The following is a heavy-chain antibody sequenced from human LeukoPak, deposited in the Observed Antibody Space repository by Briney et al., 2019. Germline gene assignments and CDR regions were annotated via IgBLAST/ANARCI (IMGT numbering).Heavy chain of an antibody. Sequence: GGSLSLSCATSGFTFSTYSMNWVRQAPGKGLEWVSSISSSSSYIYYADSVKGRFTISRDNAKNSLYLQMNSLRAEDTALYYCARSPRYSRLNWGWGQGTLVTVSS. CDR2: ISSSSSYI. D-gene: IGHD6-13*01. V-gene: IGHV3-21*01. J-gene: IGHJ4*02. CDR1: GFTFSTYS. CDR3: ARSPRYSRLNWG.